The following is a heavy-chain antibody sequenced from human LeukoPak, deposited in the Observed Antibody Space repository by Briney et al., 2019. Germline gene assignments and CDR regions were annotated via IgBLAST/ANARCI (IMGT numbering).Heavy chain of an antibody. V-gene: IGHV4-39*07. CDR1: GGSISYSTTHY. Sequence: SETLSLTCTVSGGSISYSTTHYWGWIRQPPGKGLEWIGNIHYSGSASYNPSLKSRLTISVDTSKNHFSLKLNSVTAADTAVYYCARDPYSGYDRAFDIWGQGTMVTVSS. CDR2: IHYSGSA. D-gene: IGHD5-12*01. CDR3: ARDPYSGYDRAFDI. J-gene: IGHJ3*02.